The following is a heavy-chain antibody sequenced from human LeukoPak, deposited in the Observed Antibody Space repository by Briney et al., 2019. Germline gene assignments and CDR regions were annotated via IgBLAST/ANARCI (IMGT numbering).Heavy chain of an antibody. D-gene: IGHD3-10*01. CDR1: GGTFSSYG. V-gene: IGHV1-69*06. J-gene: IGHJ4*02. CDR3: ASTGHYGSGTYNY. Sequence: SVKVSCKASGGTFSSYGISWVGQAPGQGLEWMGRIIPIFGTTNYAQKFQGRVTITADKSTSIVYMDLSSLRSEDTAVYYCASTGHYGSGTYNYWGQGTLVTVSS. CDR2: IIPIFGTT.